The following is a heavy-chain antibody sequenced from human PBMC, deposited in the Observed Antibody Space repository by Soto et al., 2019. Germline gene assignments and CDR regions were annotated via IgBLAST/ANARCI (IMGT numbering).Heavy chain of an antibody. Sequence: GGSLRLSCAASGFTFSSYWMSWVRQAPGKGLEWVANIKQDGSEKYYVDSVKGRFTISRDNAKNSLYLQMNSLRAEDTAVYYCARGPELLWDYYYYMDVWGKGTTVTVSS. CDR2: IKQDGSEK. CDR1: GFTFSSYW. V-gene: IGHV3-7*04. D-gene: IGHD1-7*01. CDR3: ARGPELLWDYYYYMDV. J-gene: IGHJ6*03.